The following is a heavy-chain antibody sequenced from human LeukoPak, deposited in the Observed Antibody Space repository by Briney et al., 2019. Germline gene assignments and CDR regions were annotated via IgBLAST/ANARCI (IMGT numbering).Heavy chain of an antibody. CDR2: INHSGRT. V-gene: IGHV4-34*01. J-gene: IGHJ4*02. CDR3: AGLLETFDY. CDR1: GGSFSGYY. D-gene: IGHD1-1*01. Sequence: SETLSLTCAVYGGSFSGYYWSWIRQPPGKGLEWIGEINHSGRTNYNPPLKSRVTISVDTSKNQFSLKLSSVTAADTAVYYCAGLLETFDYWGQGTLVTVSS.